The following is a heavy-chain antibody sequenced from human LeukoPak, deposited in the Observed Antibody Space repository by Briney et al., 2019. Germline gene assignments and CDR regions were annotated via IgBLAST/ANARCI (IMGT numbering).Heavy chain of an antibody. CDR3: ARRDIVVVPSKTNWFDA. J-gene: IGHJ5*02. CDR2: INHSGST. V-gene: IGHV4-34*01. CDR1: GGSFSGYY. Sequence: SETLSLTCAVYGGSFSGYYWSWIRQPPGKGLEWIGEINHSGSTNYNPSLKSRVTISVDTSKNQFSLKLSSVTAADTAVYYCARRDIVVVPSKTNWFDAWGQGTLVTVSS. D-gene: IGHD2-2*01.